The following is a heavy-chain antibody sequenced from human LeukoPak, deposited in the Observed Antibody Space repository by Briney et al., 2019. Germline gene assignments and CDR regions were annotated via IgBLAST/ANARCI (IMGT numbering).Heavy chain of an antibody. CDR3: ARTGYSSSWYNMDY. CDR2: IYYSGST. V-gene: IGHV4-61*01. D-gene: IGHD6-13*01. Sequence: SGTLSLTCTVSGGSVSSGSYYWSWIRQPPGKGLEWIGYIYYSGSTNYNPSLKSRVTISVDTSKNQFSLKLSSVTAADTAVYYCARTGYSSSWYNMDYWGQGTLVTVSS. CDR1: GGSVSSGSYY. J-gene: IGHJ4*02.